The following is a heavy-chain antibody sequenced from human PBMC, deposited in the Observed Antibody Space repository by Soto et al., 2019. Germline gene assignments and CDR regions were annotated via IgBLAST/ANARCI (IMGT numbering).Heavy chain of an antibody. CDR1: GYTFSSYA. D-gene: IGHD3-3*01. CDR2: IIPIFGTA. CDR3: ASSKSSGYYYYYYGMDV. V-gene: IGHV1-69*01. Sequence: QVQLVQSGAEVKKPGASVKVSCKASGYTFSSYAISWVRQAPGQGLEWMGGIIPIFGTANYAQKFQGRVTITADESTSTAYMELSSLRSEDTAVYYCASSKSSGYYYYYYGMDVWGQGTTVTVSS. J-gene: IGHJ6*02.